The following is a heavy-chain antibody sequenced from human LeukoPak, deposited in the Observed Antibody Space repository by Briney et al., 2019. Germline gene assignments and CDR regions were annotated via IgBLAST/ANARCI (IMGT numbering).Heavy chain of an antibody. J-gene: IGHJ5*02. CDR1: GYSISSGYY. V-gene: IGHV4-38-2*02. CDR3: ARVYSGVGNSA. CDR2: IYHSGST. D-gene: IGHD4-23*01. Sequence: PSETLSLTCTVSGYSISSGYYGGWIRQPPGKGLEWIGSIYHSGSTYYNPSLKSRVTIAVDTSKNQFSLKLSSVTAADTAVYYWARVYSGVGNSAWGQGTLVTVSS.